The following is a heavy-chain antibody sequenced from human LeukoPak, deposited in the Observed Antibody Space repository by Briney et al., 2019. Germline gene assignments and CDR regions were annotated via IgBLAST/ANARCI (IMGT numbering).Heavy chain of an antibody. CDR2: ISGSGGST. CDR3: AKDRAYCGGDCYPGSDFDY. Sequence: GGSLRLSCAASGFTFSSYAMSWARQAPGKGLEWVSAISGSGGSTYYADSVKGRFTISRDNSKNTLYLQMNSLRAEDTAVYYCAKDRAYCGGDCYPGSDFDYWGQGTLVTVSS. D-gene: IGHD2-21*02. J-gene: IGHJ4*02. CDR1: GFTFSSYA. V-gene: IGHV3-23*01.